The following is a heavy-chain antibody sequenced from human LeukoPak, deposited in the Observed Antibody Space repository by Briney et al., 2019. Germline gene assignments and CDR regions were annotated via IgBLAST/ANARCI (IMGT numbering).Heavy chain of an antibody. Sequence: GGSLRLSCAASGFTFSSYGMHWVRQALGEGLEWVAFIRYDGSNKYYADSVKGRFTISRDNSKNTLYLQMNSLRAEDTAVYYCARSVRARWLQSYYFDYWGQGTLVTVSS. CDR3: ARSVRARWLQSYYFDY. CDR1: GFTFSSYG. CDR2: IRYDGSNK. V-gene: IGHV3-30*02. J-gene: IGHJ4*02. D-gene: IGHD5-24*01.